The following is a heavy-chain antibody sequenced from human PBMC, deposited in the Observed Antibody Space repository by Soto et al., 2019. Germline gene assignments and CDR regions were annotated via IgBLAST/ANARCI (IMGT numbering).Heavy chain of an antibody. J-gene: IGHJ4*02. CDR3: ATRDSSRFY. CDR2: SHQSGNT. D-gene: IGHD6-13*01. CDR1: GVSISSHDW. V-gene: IGHV4-4*02. Sequence: QVQLQESGPGLVKPSGTLSLTCAVSGVSISSHDWWTWVRQPPGKGLEWIGESHQSGNTNYNSSLESRVTISVDKSKNQFPLKLNSVTVADPAVYYCATRDSSRFYCGQGTLVTVSS.